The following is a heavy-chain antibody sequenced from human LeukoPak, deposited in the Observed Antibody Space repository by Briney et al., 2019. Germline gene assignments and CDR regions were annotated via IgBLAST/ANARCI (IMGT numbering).Heavy chain of an antibody. CDR1: GYSFTTYW. CDR3: ARHILAAAGTEPFDY. CDR2: IYPDDSDT. J-gene: IGHJ4*02. V-gene: IGHV5-51*01. D-gene: IGHD6-13*01. Sequence: GESLKISCKGSGYSFTTYWIGWVRQMPGKGLEWMGIIYPDDSDTRYGPSFQGQVTISADKSISTAYLQWSSLEASDTAIYYCARHILAAAGTEPFDYWGQGTLVTVSS.